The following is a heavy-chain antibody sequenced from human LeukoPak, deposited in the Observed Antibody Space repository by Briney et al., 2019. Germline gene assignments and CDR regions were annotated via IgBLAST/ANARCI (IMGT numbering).Heavy chain of an antibody. CDR2: ISNDGNEK. V-gene: IGHV3-30*04. CDR1: GFTFSAYV. J-gene: IGHJ4*01. CDR3: ARDGGYTGGWTYGAGDY. D-gene: IGHD2-8*02. Sequence: GGSLRLSCAATGFTFSAYVMHWVRQAPGKGLECVAVISNDGNEKYYADSVKGRFSISRDNSKNTLYLQMSSLRTEDTAVYYCARDGGYTGGWTYGAGDYWGQGNLVTVSS.